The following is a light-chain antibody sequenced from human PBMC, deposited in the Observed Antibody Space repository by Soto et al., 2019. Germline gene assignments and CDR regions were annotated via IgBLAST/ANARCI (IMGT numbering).Light chain of an antibody. V-gene: IGKV3-11*01. Sequence: VLTQSAVTLSLSPGERATLSWRASQSVYAYLAWYQQKPGQAPRLLIYDASNRATGIPARFSGSASGTDFTLTISRLEPEDFAVYYCQQYGSSGTFGQGTKVDIK. J-gene: IGKJ1*01. CDR2: DAS. CDR3: QQYGSSGT. CDR1: QSVYAY.